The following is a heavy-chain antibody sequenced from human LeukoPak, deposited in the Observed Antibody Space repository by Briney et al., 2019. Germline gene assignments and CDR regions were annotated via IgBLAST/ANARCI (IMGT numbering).Heavy chain of an antibody. V-gene: IGHV3-30*02. J-gene: IGHJ4*02. CDR2: IRYDGSNK. Sequence: GGSLRLSCAASGFTFSSYGMQWVRQAPGKGLEGVAFIRYDGSNKYYADSVKGRFTISRDNSKNTLYLQMNSLRAEATAVYYCARDIYDFWSGSFDYWRQETLVTVSS. CDR3: ARDIYDFWSGSFDY. D-gene: IGHD3-3*01. CDR1: GFTFSSYG.